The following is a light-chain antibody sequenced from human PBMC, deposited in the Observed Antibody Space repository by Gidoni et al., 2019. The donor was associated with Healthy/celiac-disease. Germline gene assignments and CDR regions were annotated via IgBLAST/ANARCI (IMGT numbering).Light chain of an antibody. CDR2: DAS. CDR3: QQRSNWPPIT. CDR1: HSVSSY. Sequence: EIVFTQSAATLSLSPGERATLSCRAIHSVSSYLAWYQQKPGQAPRLLIYDASNRATGIPARFSGSGSGTDFTLTISSLEPEDFAVYYCQQRSNWPPITFGQGTRLEIK. J-gene: IGKJ5*01. V-gene: IGKV3-11*01.